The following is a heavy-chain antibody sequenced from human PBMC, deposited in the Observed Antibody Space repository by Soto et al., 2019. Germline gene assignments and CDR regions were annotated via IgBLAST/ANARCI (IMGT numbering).Heavy chain of an antibody. V-gene: IGHV3-23*01. CDR3: AKDQTMVVVGVIDY. CDR1: GFTFSSYA. J-gene: IGHJ4*02. CDR2: ISGSGDTT. Sequence: GGSLRLSCAASGFTFSSYAMSWVRQAPGKGLEWVSAISGSGDTTYYADSVKGRFAISRDNSKNTLYLEMDSLRAEDTAVYYCAKDQTMVVVGVIDYWGQGTLVTVSS. D-gene: IGHD3-22*01.